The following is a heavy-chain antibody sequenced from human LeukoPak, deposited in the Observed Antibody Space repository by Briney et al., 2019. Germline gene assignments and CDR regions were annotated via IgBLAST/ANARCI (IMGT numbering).Heavy chain of an antibody. CDR1: GFTFSSYA. V-gene: IGHV3-30-3*01. J-gene: IGHJ4*02. CDR2: MSYDGTSE. D-gene: IGHD5-24*01. Sequence: GSLRLSCAASGFTFSSYAMHWVRQAPGKGLEWVAVMSYDGTSEYYADSVRGRFTISRDHSQNMLHLQMNSLRDEDTALYYCVRDRRDGKNLAYHFDFWGQGTLVTVSS. CDR3: VRDRRDGKNLAYHFDF.